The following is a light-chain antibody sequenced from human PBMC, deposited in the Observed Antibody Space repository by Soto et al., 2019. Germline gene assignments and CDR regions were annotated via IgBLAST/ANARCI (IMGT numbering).Light chain of an antibody. CDR1: SGHSNYA. CDR3: QTWGSGIVV. Sequence: QSVLTQSPSASASLGASVKLTCTLSSGHSNYAIAWHQQQSEKGPRYLMKLNSDGRHSKGDVIPDRFSGSSSGAERYLTISSLQSEDEADYYCQTWGSGIVVFGGGTKLTVL. J-gene: IGLJ2*01. V-gene: IGLV4-69*01. CDR2: LNSDGRH.